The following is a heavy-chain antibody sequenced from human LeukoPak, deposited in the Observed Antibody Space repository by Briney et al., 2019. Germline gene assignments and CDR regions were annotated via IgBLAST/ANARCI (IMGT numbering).Heavy chain of an antibody. CDR3: AKVGVSVAGYNFDY. V-gene: IGHV3-30*02. D-gene: IGHD6-19*01. CDR2: IRYDGSNK. CDR1: GFTFSSYG. J-gene: IGHJ4*02. Sequence: GGSLRLSCAASGFTFSSYGMHWVRQAPGKGLEWVAFIRYDGSNKYYADSVKGRFTISRDNSKNTLYLQMNSLRAVDTAVYYCAKVGVSVAGYNFDYWGQGTLVTVSS.